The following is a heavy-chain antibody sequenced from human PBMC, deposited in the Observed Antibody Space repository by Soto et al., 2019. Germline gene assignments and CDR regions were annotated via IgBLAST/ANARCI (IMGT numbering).Heavy chain of an antibody. D-gene: IGHD2-15*01. CDR1: GGSISSSSYY. J-gene: IGHJ6*03. CDR3: ARRYCSGGSCYSSGGVYYMDV. Sequence: SETLSLTCTVSGGSISSSSYYWGWIRQPPGKGLEWIGSIYYSGSTYYNPSLKSRVTISVDTSKNQFSLKLSSVTAADTAVYYCARRYCSGGSCYSSGGVYYMDVWGKGTTVTVSS. V-gene: IGHV4-39*01. CDR2: IYYSGST.